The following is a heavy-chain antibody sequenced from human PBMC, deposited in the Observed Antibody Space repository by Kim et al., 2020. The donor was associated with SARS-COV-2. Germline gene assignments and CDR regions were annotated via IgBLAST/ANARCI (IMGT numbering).Heavy chain of an antibody. CDR2: IYSGGST. CDR1: GFTVSSNY. V-gene: IGHV3-53*01. CDR3: ARGPGGDYVWGSYRYTNAFDI. D-gene: IGHD3-16*02. Sequence: GGSLRLSCAASGFTVSSNYMSWVRQAPGKGLEWVSVIYSGGSTYYADSVKGRFTISRDNSKNTLYLQMNSLRAEDTAVYYCARGPGGDYVWGSYRYTNAFDIWGQGTMVTVSS. J-gene: IGHJ3*02.